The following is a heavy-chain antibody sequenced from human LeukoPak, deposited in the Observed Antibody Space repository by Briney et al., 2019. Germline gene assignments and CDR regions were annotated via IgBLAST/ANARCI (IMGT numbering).Heavy chain of an antibody. CDR1: GGSISSGGYS. Sequence: SETLSLTCAVSGGSISSGGYSWSWIRQPPGKGLEWIGYIYHSGSTYYNPSLKSRVTISVDRSKNQFSLKLSSVTVADTAVYYCARVMGDYVSWFDPWGQGTLVTVSS. CDR2: IYHSGST. D-gene: IGHD3-16*01. CDR3: ARVMGDYVSWFDP. V-gene: IGHV4-30-2*01. J-gene: IGHJ5*02.